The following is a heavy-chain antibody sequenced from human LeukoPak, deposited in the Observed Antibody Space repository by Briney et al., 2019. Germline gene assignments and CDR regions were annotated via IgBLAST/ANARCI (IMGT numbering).Heavy chain of an antibody. CDR2: INPNSGGT. D-gene: IGHD4-11*01. Sequence: ASVKVSRKASGYTFTGYYMHWVRQAPGQGLEWMGWINPNSGGTNYAQDFHGRVTMTRDTSISTAYMELSRLRSDDTAVYYCAAVDYPFHWGQGTLVTVSS. CDR3: AAVDYPFH. CDR1: GYTFTGYY. J-gene: IGHJ4*02. V-gene: IGHV1-2*02.